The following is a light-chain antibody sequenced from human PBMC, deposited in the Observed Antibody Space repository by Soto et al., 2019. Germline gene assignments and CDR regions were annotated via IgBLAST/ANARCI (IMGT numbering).Light chain of an antibody. CDR3: QQRSNWPPWT. V-gene: IGKV3-11*01. Sequence: EIVLTQSPATLSLSPGERATLSCRASQSVSNYLAWYQQKPGQAPRLLIYDASNRATGIPARFSGSGSGTDVPLAISSLEPEDFAVYYCQQRSNWPPWTFGQGTKVEIK. CDR2: DAS. CDR1: QSVSNY. J-gene: IGKJ1*01.